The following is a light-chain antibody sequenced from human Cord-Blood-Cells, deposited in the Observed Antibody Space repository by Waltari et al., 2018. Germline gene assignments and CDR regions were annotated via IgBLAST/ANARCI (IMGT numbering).Light chain of an antibody. CDR2: GAS. CDR3: QQYNNWPPYT. J-gene: IGKJ2*01. V-gene: IGKV3D-15*01. Sequence: EIVMTQSPATLSVSPGGRATLSCRASQSVSSNLAWYQQKPAQAPRLLIYGASTRATGIPARFSGSGSGTECTLTISSLQSEDFAVYYCQQYNNWPPYTFGQGTKLEIK. CDR1: QSVSSN.